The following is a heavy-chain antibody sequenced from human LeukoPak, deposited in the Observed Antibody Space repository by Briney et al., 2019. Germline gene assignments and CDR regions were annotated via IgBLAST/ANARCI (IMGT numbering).Heavy chain of an antibody. V-gene: IGHV4-59*01. D-gene: IGHD2-21*02. J-gene: IGHJ4*02. CDR2: IYYSGST. CDR3: ARGQVATAIIDY. CDR1: GGSISSYY. Sequence: SETLSLTCTVSGGSISSYYWSWIRQPPGKGLEWIGYIYYSGSTNYNPSLKSRVTISVDTSENQFSLKLSSVTAADTAVYYCARGQVATAIIDYWGQGTLVTVSS.